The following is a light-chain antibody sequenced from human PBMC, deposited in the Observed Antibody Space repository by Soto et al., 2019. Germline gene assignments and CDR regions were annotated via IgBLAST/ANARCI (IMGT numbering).Light chain of an antibody. V-gene: IGKV1-5*01. CDR2: DAS. J-gene: IGKJ4*01. CDR3: QQYSTYSLT. CDR1: QSVSAW. Sequence: DIQMTQSPSTLSASVGDRVTISCRASQSVSAWLAWYQQKPGNAPKLLTSDASSLKSGVPSRFSGSGYGTEFTLTISSLQPEDFATYYCQQYSTYSLTFGGGTKVEIK.